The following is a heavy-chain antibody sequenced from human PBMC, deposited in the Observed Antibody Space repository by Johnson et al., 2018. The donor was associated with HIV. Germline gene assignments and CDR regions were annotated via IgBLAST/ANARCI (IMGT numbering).Heavy chain of an antibody. V-gene: IGHV3-30-3*01. Sequence: QVQLVESGGGVVQPGRSLRLSCAAFGFTFSSYAMNWVRQAPGKGLEWAAVISYDGSNKYYADSVKGRFTISRDNAKISLYMQMNSLRAEYTAVYYCARDISPGSLISGYSDACDVWAQGIMVTVSS. D-gene: IGHD3-22*01. J-gene: IGHJ3*01. CDR3: ARDISPGSLISGYSDACDV. CDR2: ISYDGSNK. CDR1: GFTFSSYA.